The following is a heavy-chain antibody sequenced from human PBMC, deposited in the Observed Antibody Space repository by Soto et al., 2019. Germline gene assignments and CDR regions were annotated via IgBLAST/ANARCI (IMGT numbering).Heavy chain of an antibody. V-gene: IGHV5-51*01. CDR1: GYSFVSYW. CDR2: IYPGDSDT. D-gene: IGHD5-12*01. CDR3: ARTDGYEIEY. J-gene: IGHJ4*02. Sequence: GESLKISCQGSGYSFVSYWIAWVREMAEKGVEWMGSIYPGDSDTTYSPSFKGQVTMSVEKSITTVYLQWSSLKASDTDMYYCARTDGYEIEYWGQGTLVTVSS.